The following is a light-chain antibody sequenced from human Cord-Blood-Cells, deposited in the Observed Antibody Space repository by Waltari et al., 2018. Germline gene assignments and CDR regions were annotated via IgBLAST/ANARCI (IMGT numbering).Light chain of an antibody. V-gene: IGKV1-8*01. Sequence: AIRMTQSPSSLSASTGDRVTITCRASQGISSYLAWYQQKPGKAPKLLIYAASTLQSGVPSGVSGSGSGTDFTLTISCLQSEDFATYYCQQYYSYPRTFGQGTKVEIK. J-gene: IGKJ1*01. CDR1: QGISSY. CDR2: AAS. CDR3: QQYYSYPRT.